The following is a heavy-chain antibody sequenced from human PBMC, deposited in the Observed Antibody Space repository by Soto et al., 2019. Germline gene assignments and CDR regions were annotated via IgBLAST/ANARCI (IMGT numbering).Heavy chain of an antibody. CDR2: IKSKTDGGKR. Sequence: GGSLRLSCAASGFTFSDAWMSWVRQAPGKGLEWVGRIKSKTDGGKRDYDKPVKSRFTLSRDDSKNMQYLQMNSLKIEDTAVYYCTTDASWAAASFDYWGQGSLVTVSS. D-gene: IGHD6-13*01. V-gene: IGHV3-15*01. J-gene: IGHJ4*02. CDR3: TTDASWAAASFDY. CDR1: GFTFSDAW.